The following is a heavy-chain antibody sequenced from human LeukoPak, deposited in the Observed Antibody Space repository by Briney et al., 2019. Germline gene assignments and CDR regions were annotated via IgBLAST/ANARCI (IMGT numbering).Heavy chain of an antibody. CDR2: ISSSSSYI. J-gene: IGHJ4*02. D-gene: IGHD3-10*01. V-gene: IGHV3-21*01. Sequence: GGSVRLSCAASGFTFSSYSMNWVRQAPGKGLGWVSSISSSSSYIYYADSVKGRFTISRDNAKNSLYLQMNSLRAEDTAVYYCARAYYYGSGSYLCFDYWGQGTLVTVSS. CDR1: GFTFSSYS. CDR3: ARAYYYGSGSYLCFDY.